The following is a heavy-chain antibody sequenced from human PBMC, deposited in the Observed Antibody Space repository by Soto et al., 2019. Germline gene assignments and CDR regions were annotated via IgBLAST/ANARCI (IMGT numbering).Heavy chain of an antibody. CDR2: INPNTGDT. CDR1: GYTFTGYY. V-gene: IGHV1-2*02. Sequence: GASVKVSCKASGYTFTGYYMHWVRQAPGQGLEWMGWINPNTGDTNNAQKFQGRVTMTRNISISTVYMELSSLRSEDTAVYYCARTPLEWLLGDYYYYGMDVWGQGTTVTVSS. D-gene: IGHD3-3*01. CDR3: ARTPLEWLLGDYYYYGMDV. J-gene: IGHJ6*02.